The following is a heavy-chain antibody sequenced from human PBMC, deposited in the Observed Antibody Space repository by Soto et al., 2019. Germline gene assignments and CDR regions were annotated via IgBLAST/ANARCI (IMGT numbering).Heavy chain of an antibody. Sequence: SETLALTCPVSGGSMRSGGYYWSRIRQHPGKGLEWIGYIYYSGSTYYNPSLKSRVTISVDTSKNQFSLKLSSVTAADTAVYYCARAHIAARVGDAFDIWGQGTMVTVSS. V-gene: IGHV4-31*03. J-gene: IGHJ3*02. D-gene: IGHD6-6*01. CDR1: GGSMRSGGYY. CDR3: ARAHIAARVGDAFDI. CDR2: IYYSGST.